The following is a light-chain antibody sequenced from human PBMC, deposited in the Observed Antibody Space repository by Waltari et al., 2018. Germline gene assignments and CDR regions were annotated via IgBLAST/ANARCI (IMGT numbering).Light chain of an antibody. CDR1: QSVLSSSNNENY. V-gene: IGKV4-1*01. Sequence: DIVMTQSPDSLAVSLGERATINCKSSQSVLSSSNNENYFAWYQQKPGQPPKLLIIWASTRESGVPDRFSGSGSGTDFTLTISSLQAEDVAVYYCQQYYNTPLTFGQGTKVEIK. CDR3: QQYYNTPLT. CDR2: WAS. J-gene: IGKJ1*01.